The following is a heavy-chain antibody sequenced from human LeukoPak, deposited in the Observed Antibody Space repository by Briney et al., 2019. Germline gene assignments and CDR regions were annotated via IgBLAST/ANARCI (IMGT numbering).Heavy chain of an antibody. CDR3: ANTPYQMVIHRRGFDY. V-gene: IGHV3-23*01. D-gene: IGHD3-22*01. J-gene: IGHJ4*02. CDR2: ISGSGGST. Sequence: PGGSLRLSCAASGFTFSSYAMSWVRQAPGKGLEGVSAISGSGGSTYYEDSVKGRFTISRDNSKNPLYLQMNSLRAEDTAVYYCANTPYQMVIHRRGFDYWGQGTLVTVSS. CDR1: GFTFSSYA.